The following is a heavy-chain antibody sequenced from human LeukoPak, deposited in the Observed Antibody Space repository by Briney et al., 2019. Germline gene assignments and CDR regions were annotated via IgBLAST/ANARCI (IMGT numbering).Heavy chain of an antibody. J-gene: IGHJ4*02. Sequence: SVKVSCKASGGTFSSYAISWVRQAPGQGLEWMGGIIPIFGTANYAQKFQGRVTITTDESKSTAYMELSSLRSEDTAVYYCAGSIRFGEFNAEVVFDYWGQGTLVTVSS. D-gene: IGHD3-10*01. CDR1: GGTFSSYA. V-gene: IGHV1-69*05. CDR2: IIPIFGTA. CDR3: AGSIRFGEFNAEVVFDY.